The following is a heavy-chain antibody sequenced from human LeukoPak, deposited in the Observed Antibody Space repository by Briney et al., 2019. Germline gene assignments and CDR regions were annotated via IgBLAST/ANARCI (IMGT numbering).Heavy chain of an antibody. CDR1: GYSFTSYW. CDR3: ARYVAVVGTSGLGY. V-gene: IGHV5-51*01. Sequence: GESLKISCKGSGYSFTSYWIGWVRQMPGKGLEWMGIIYPGDSDTTYSPSFQGQVTISADKSISTAYLQRSSLRTSDTAMYYCARYVAVVGTSGLGYWGQGTLVTVSS. D-gene: IGHD6-19*01. CDR2: IYPGDSDT. J-gene: IGHJ4*02.